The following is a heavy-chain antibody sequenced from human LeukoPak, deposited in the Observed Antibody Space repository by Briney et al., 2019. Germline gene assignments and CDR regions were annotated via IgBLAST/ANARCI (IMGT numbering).Heavy chain of an antibody. V-gene: IGHV3-33*01. D-gene: IGHD3-10*01. CDR3: ARVRTMVRGVHDAFDI. J-gene: IGHJ3*02. CDR1: GFTFSSYG. Sequence: GGSLRLSCAASGFTFSSYGMHWVRQAPGKGLEWVAVICYDGSNKYYADSVKGRFTISRDNSKNTLYLQMNSLRAEDTAVYYCARVRTMVRGVHDAFDIWGQGTMVTVSS. CDR2: ICYDGSNK.